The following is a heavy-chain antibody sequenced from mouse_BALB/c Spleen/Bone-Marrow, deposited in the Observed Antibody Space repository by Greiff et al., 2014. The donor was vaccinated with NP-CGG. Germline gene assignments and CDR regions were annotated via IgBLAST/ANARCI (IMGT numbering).Heavy chain of an antibody. CDR3: ARYGNYGDYFDY. J-gene: IGHJ2*01. Sequence: QVQLQQSGAELAKPGASVKMSCKASGYTFTSYWMHWVKQRPGQGLEWIGYINPSTGYTEYNQKFKDKATLTADKSSSTAYMQLCSLTSEDSAVYYCARYGNYGDYFDYWGQGTTLTVSS. D-gene: IGHD2-1*01. V-gene: IGHV1-7*01. CDR2: INPSTGYT. CDR1: GYTFTSYW.